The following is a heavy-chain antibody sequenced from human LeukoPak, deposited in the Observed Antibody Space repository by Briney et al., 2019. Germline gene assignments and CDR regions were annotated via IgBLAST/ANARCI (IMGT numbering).Heavy chain of an antibody. J-gene: IGHJ6*03. Sequence: SETLSLTCTVSGGSISSGSYCWSWIRQPAGKGLEWMGHIHTSGNTNYNPSLKSRVTISVDTYKNQFSLKLSSMTAAVTAVYYGARDPGNIVRGSRRGYDGNYYYMDVWGKGTTVTISS. CDR3: ARDPGNIVRGSRRGYDGNYYYMDV. D-gene: IGHD3-10*01. CDR2: IHTSGNT. CDR1: GGSISSGSYC. V-gene: IGHV4-61*09.